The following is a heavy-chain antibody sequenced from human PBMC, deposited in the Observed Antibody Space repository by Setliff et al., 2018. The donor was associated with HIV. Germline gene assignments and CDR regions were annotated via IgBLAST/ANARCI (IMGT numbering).Heavy chain of an antibody. CDR3: ARCARDEGETYYYYYYMDV. V-gene: IGHV4-59*11. Sequence: PSETLSLTCSVSGGSISSHYWSWIRQPPGKGLEWIGDIYYNGSTNYNPSLKSRVTISVDTSKNQFYLKLSSVTAADTAVYYCARCARDEGETYYYYYYMDVWGKGTTVTVSS. J-gene: IGHJ6*03. CDR1: GGSISSHY. D-gene: IGHD3-16*01. CDR2: IYYNGST.